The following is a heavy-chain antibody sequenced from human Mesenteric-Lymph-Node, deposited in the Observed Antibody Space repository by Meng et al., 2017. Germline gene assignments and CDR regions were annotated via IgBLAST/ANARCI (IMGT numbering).Heavy chain of an antibody. CDR1: GYHFTSYA. V-gene: IGHV1-3*01. D-gene: IGHD1-26*01. Sequence: VQLVPSGVEVKKPGASVRVSCTASGYHFTSYAMHWVRQAPGQRLEWMGWINVGNGNTEYSQKFQDRVTITRDTSASTAYMELSSLRSEDTAVYYCARGPRSGSYSNYWGQGTLVTVSS. CDR2: INVGNGNT. J-gene: IGHJ4*02. CDR3: ARGPRSGSYSNY.